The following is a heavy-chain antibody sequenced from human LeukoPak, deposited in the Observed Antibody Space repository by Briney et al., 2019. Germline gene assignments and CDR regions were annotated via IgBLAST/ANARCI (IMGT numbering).Heavy chain of an antibody. J-gene: IGHJ4*02. Sequence: SETLPLTCTVSGYSISSGYYWGWIRQPPGKGLEWIGSIYHSGSTYYNPSLKSRVTISVDTSKNQFSLKLSSVTAADTAVYYCARGAAPDDFWSGYTPGYFDYWGQGTLVTVSS. D-gene: IGHD3-3*01. V-gene: IGHV4-38-2*02. CDR3: ARGAAPDDFWSGYTPGYFDY. CDR1: GYSISSGYY. CDR2: IYHSGST.